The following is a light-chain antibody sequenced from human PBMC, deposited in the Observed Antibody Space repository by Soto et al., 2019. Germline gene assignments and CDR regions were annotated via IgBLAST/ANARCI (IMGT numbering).Light chain of an antibody. J-gene: IGLJ2*01. Sequence: QSALTQPASVSGSPGQSITISCTGTSSDVGGYNYVSWYQQHPGKAPKLIIYEVSNRPSGVSNRFSGSKSGNTASLTISGLQAEDEADYYCSSYTTNSPVVFGGGTKVTV. CDR3: SSYTTNSPVV. CDR2: EVS. CDR1: SSDVGGYNY. V-gene: IGLV2-14*01.